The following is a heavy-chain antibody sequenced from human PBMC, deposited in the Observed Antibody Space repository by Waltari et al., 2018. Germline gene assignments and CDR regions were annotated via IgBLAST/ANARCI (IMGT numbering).Heavy chain of an antibody. CDR2: IYSGGST. CDR3: ATYSSGWYAGFDY. J-gene: IGHJ4*02. Sequence: EVQLVESGGGLIQPGGSLRLSCAASGFTVSSNYMSWVRQAPGKGLEWVSVIYSGGSTYYADSLKGRFTISRDNSKNPLYLQMNSLGAEDTAVYYCATYSSGWYAGFDYWGQGTLVTVSS. CDR1: GFTVSSNY. V-gene: IGHV3-53*01. D-gene: IGHD6-19*01.